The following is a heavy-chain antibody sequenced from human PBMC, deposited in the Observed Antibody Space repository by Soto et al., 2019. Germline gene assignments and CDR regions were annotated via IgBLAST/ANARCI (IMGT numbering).Heavy chain of an antibody. D-gene: IGHD2-8*02. CDR2: ILVDGRT. V-gene: IGHV3-23*01. CDR3: AKATATGGGAFDI. J-gene: IGHJ3*02. Sequence: GGSLRLSCAVSGFICSSYDMSWVRQAPGKGLEWVSTILVDGRTFYVDSVKGRFTISRDSSKNTVYLQMNSLTAGDTALYYCAKATATGGGAFDICGQGTMVTVSS. CDR1: GFICSSYD.